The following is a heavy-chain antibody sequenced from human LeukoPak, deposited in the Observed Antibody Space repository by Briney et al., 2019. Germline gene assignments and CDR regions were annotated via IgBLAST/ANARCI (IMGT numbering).Heavy chain of an antibody. CDR1: GFTFSSYA. Sequence: GGSLRLSCAASGFTFSSYAMRWVRQAPGKGLEWVSAISASGADTYYADSVKGRFTISRDNSKNTLYLQMNSLRAEDTAVYYCANEGYFGSGSVDYWGQGTLVTVSS. D-gene: IGHD3-10*01. V-gene: IGHV3-23*01. J-gene: IGHJ4*02. CDR3: ANEGYFGSGSVDY. CDR2: ISASGADT.